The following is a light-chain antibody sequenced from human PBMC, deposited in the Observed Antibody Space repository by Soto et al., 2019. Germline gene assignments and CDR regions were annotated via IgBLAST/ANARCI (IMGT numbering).Light chain of an antibody. CDR2: GAS. CDR3: QQYNNWPPLT. Sequence: EIVMTQSPATLSVSPGERATLSCRASQSVRSNLAWYQQKPGQALRLLIYGASTRATGIPARFSGSGSGTEFTLTISSLQSEDFAVYYCQQYNNWPPLTFGGGTKEEIK. J-gene: IGKJ4*01. CDR1: QSVRSN. V-gene: IGKV3-15*01.